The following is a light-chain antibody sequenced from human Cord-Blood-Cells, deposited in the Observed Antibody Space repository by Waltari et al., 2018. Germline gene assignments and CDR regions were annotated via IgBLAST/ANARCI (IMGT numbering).Light chain of an antibody. Sequence: DNQIILSPPSLSEAVRERVIITCRASQSIRSYLNCDQQKPGKAPKILIYAACSLQSGVPSRFSGSGSGTDFTLTISSLQPEDFATYYCQQSYSTPVTFGPGTKVDIK. CDR1: QSIRSY. CDR3: QQSYSTPVT. CDR2: AAC. V-gene: IGKV1-39*01. J-gene: IGKJ3*01.